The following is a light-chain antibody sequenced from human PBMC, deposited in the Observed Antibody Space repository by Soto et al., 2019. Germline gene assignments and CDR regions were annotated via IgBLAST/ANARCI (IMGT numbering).Light chain of an antibody. J-gene: IGLJ1*01. CDR3: SSSTSSSTIYG. CDR1: SSDVGGYNY. CDR2: AVR. V-gene: IGLV2-14*01. Sequence: QSALTQPASVSGSPGQSITISCTGTSSDVGGYNYVSWYQQHPGKAPKLMIYAVRNRPSGVSNRFSGSKSGNTASLTISGLQAEDAADYYYSSSTSSSTIYGFGTGTKLTVL.